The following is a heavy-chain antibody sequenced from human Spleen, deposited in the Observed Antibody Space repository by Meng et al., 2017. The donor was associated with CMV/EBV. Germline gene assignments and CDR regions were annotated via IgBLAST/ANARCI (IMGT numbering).Heavy chain of an antibody. CDR2: ISFDGSDK. V-gene: IGHV3-30*04. CDR3: ARSKGYSGSYLDFDY. J-gene: IGHJ4*02. CDR1: GFTLRSYA. D-gene: IGHD1-26*01. Sequence: SGFTLRSYAMNGVRQAQGKGLEWVAVISFDGSDKYYADSVKGRFTISRDNSKNTLYVQMNRLRVEDTAFYYCARSKGYSGSYLDFDYWGQGTLVTVSS.